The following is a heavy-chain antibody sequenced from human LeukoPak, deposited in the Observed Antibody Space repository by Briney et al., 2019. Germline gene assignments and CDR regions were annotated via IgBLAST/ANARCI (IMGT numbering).Heavy chain of an antibody. CDR2: INPSGGST. J-gene: IGHJ3*02. D-gene: IGHD6-13*01. CDR3: ARVSVGGRMIAAAGIGAFDI. CDR1: GYTFTSYY. V-gene: IGHV1-46*01. Sequence: ASVKVSCKASGYTFTSYYMHWVRQAPGQGLEWMGIINPSGGSTSYAQEFQGRVTMTRDMSTSTVYMELSSLRSEDTAVYYCARVSVGGRMIAAAGIGAFDIWGQGTMVTVSS.